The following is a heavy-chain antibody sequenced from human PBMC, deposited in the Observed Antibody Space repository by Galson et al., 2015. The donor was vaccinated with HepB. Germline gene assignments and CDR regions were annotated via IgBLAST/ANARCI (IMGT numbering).Heavy chain of an antibody. D-gene: IGHD3-22*01. CDR1: GYTFTSYG. J-gene: IGHJ4*02. CDR2: ISAYNGNT. Sequence: SVKVSCKASGYTFTSYGISWVRQAPGQGLEWMGWISAYNGNTNYAQKLQGRVTMTTDTSTSTAYMELRSLRSDDTAVYYCARDASSRYYYDSSGYYYGGYWGQGTLVTVSS. CDR3: ARDASSRYYYDSSGYYYGGY. V-gene: IGHV1-18*01.